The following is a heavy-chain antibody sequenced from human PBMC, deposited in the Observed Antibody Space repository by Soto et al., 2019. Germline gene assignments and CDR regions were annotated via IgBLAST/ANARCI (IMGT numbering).Heavy chain of an antibody. CDR2: VSPYDGYT. V-gene: IGHV1-18*01. D-gene: IGHD3-22*01. J-gene: IGHJ6*02. Sequence: QVQLVQSGAEVKKPGASVKVSCKASGYTFSSYGINWVRQAPGQGLEWLGWVSPYDGYTNYAQILQGRVSMTTATSTKTAYKEVRSLRSDDTAVYYCARGGYYDSSGSRNYFYYGMNVWGQGTTVTVSS. CDR1: GYTFSSYG. CDR3: ARGGYYDSSGSRNYFYYGMNV.